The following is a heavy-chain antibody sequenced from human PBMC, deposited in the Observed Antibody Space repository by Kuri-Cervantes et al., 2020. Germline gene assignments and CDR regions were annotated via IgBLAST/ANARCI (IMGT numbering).Heavy chain of an antibody. V-gene: IGHV3-23*01. J-gene: IGHJ6*02. CDR2: IDASGTNM. Sequence: GESLKISCVASGFTFSSYGMAWVRQAPGKGLEWVSTIDASGTNMHYADSVKGRFSISRDNSRNTVFLQMNSLRAEDTAVYYCARGDDDYDYYYYYGMDGWGQGTTVTVSS. CDR1: GFTFSSYG. D-gene: IGHD4-17*01. CDR3: ARGDDDYDYYYYYGMDG.